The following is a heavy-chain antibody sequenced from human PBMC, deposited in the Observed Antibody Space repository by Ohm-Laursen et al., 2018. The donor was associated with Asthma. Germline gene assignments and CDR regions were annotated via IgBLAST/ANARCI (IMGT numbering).Heavy chain of an antibody. D-gene: IGHD6-13*01. CDR1: GFSFNTYS. CDR2: ISSSGSRL. V-gene: IGHV3-21*01. Sequence: SLRLSCSASGFSFNTYSMNWVRQAPGKGLEWVSAISSSGSRLLYADSVRGRFTISRDNAKNPLSLQMNSLRAEDTAVYYCARDSSSWYRAPLYWGQGTLVTVSS. CDR3: ARDSSSWYRAPLY. J-gene: IGHJ4*02.